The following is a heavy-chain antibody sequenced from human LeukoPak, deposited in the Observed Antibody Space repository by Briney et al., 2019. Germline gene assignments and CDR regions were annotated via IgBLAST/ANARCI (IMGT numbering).Heavy chain of an antibody. J-gene: IGHJ6*03. V-gene: IGHV1-8*02. D-gene: IGHD3-22*01. CDR1: GYTFIGSD. Sequence: ASVKVSCEASGYTFIGSDINWVRQAPGQGLEWMGWMNPNSGNAAYAQKFQGRVTMTREISISTAYMELTSLRSDDTAVYYCARGRNSGYYSGEETHYYFYYMDVWGKGTTVTVSS. CDR2: MNPNSGNA. CDR3: ARGRNSGYYSGEETHYYFYYMDV.